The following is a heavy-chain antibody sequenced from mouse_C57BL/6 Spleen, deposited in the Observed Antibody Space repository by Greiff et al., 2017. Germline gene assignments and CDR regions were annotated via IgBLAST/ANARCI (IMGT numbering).Heavy chain of an antibody. CDR2: INPNNGGT. Sequence: EVQLQQSGPELVKPGASVKIPCKASGYTFTDYNMDWVKQSHGKSLEWIGDINPNNGGTIYNQKFKGKDTLTVDKSSSTAYMELRSQTSEDAAVYYSARGSYYASRNSYYAMDYWGQGTSVTVSS. CDR3: ARGSYYASRNSYYAMDY. CDR1: GYTFTDYN. D-gene: IGHD1-1*01. V-gene: IGHV1-18*01. J-gene: IGHJ4*01.